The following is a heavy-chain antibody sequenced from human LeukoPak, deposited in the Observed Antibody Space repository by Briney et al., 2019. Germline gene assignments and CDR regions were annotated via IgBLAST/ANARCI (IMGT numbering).Heavy chain of an antibody. CDR3: ARGGGMIVMPWNWFDP. D-gene: IGHD3-22*01. CDR1: GGPISSYY. Sequence: SETLSLTCTVSGGPISSYYWSWIRQPPGKGLEWIGYIYYSGSTNYNPSLKSRVTISVDTSKNQFSLKLSSVTAADTAVYYCARGGGMIVMPWNWFDPWGQGTLVTVSS. CDR2: IYYSGST. V-gene: IGHV4-59*01. J-gene: IGHJ5*02.